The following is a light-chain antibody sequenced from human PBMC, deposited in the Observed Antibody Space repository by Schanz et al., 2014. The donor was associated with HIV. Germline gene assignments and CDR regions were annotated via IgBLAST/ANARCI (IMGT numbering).Light chain of an antibody. J-gene: IGKJ4*01. V-gene: IGKV1-5*03. CDR3: QQYDNVGLT. CDR2: KSS. CDR1: QSISSW. Sequence: DIQMTQSPSTLSASVGDSITITCRASQSISSWLAWYQQKPGRAPKLLIYKSSSLEVGVPSRFSGSGSGTEFTLTISSLQPEDIATYYCQQYDNVGLTFGGGTKVEIK.